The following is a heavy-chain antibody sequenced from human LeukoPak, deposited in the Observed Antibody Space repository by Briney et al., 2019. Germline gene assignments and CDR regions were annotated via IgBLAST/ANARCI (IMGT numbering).Heavy chain of an antibody. Sequence: PGGSLRLSCAASGFTVSSHYMSWVRQAPGKGLEWVSVIYSGGSTFYTDSVKGRFTISRDNSKNTVYLQMNSLRAEDTGVYYCARDDRGYSDGSQLDSWGQGTLVTVSS. J-gene: IGHJ4*02. V-gene: IGHV3-66*01. CDR2: IYSGGST. D-gene: IGHD5-18*01. CDR1: GFTVSSHY. CDR3: ARDDRGYSDGSQLDS.